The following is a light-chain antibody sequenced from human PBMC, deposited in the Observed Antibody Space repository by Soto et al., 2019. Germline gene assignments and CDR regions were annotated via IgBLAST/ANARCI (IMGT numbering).Light chain of an antibody. Sequence: DIQMTQSPASLSASVGGRVTITCRASQSISSYLNWYQQKPGKAPKLLIYAVSSVQSGVPSRFSGSGPGTDFTLTISSLQPEDFPTYYCHQSSSTPFTFGTGTKVDIK. CDR2: AVS. V-gene: IGKV1-39*01. J-gene: IGKJ3*01. CDR1: QSISSY. CDR3: HQSSSTPFT.